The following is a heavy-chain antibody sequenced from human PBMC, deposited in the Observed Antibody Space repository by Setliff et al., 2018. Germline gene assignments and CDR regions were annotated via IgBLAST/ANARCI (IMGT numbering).Heavy chain of an antibody. V-gene: IGHV1-18*04. Sequence: GASVKVSCKASGYTFNSHGINWLRQAPGRGLEWLGWISPYSENTNYAQTVQDRIRVTTDTSTRTSYMELSGLRSDDTAVYFCARPSDSGYYHQRDAFDIWGQGTRVTVSS. CDR2: ISPYSENT. CDR1: GYTFNSHG. D-gene: IGHD3-22*01. J-gene: IGHJ3*02. CDR3: ARPSDSGYYHQRDAFDI.